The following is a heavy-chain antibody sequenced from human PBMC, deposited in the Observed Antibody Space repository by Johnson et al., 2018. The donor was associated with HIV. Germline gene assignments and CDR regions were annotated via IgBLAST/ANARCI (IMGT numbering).Heavy chain of an antibody. J-gene: IGHJ3*02. CDR3: ARDRRGHLSWSSDAFDI. Sequence: QMQLVESGGGVVQPGRSLRLSCAASGFTFSSYAMHWVRQAPGKGLEWVAVISYDGSNILYADSVKGRFTISRDNSKNTLYLQMNSLRAEDTAVYYCARDRRGHLSWSSDAFDIWGQGTMVTVSS. CDR2: ISYDGSNI. CDR1: GFTFSSYA. D-gene: IGHD6-13*01. V-gene: IGHV3-30-3*01.